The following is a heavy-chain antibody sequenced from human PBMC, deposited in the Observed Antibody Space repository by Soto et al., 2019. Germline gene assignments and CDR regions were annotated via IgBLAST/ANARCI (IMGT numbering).Heavy chain of an antibody. CDR2: ISGIGGNT. CDR1: GVIFGNYA. Sequence: PGGSLRLSYAASGVIFGNYAMRRVRQAPGKGLEWVSTISGIGGNTYYADSVKGRFTISRDNSKNTLSLQMNSLRADDTAVYYCAKGIQRWLGLFDYWGQGTLVTVSS. V-gene: IGHV3-23*01. J-gene: IGHJ4*01. CDR3: AKGIQRWLGLFDY. D-gene: IGHD5-18*01.